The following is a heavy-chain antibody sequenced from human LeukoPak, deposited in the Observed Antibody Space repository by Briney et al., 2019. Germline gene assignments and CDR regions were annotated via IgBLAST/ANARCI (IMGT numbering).Heavy chain of an antibody. CDR1: GGSISSSSYY. CDR2: IYYSGSS. CDR3: ATSGIGS. Sequence: PSETLSLTCTVSGGSISSSSYYWGWIRQPPGKGLEWIGSIYYSGSSYYSPSLKSRLTISVDLSKNQFSLKLRSVTAADTAVYYCATSGIGSRGQGTLVTVSS. V-gene: IGHV4-39*01. J-gene: IGHJ4*02. D-gene: IGHD3-10*01.